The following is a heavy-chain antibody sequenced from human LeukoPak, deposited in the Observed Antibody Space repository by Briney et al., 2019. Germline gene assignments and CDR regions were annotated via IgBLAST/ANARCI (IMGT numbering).Heavy chain of an antibody. CDR3: AIHCSGGRCSHWFDP. J-gene: IGHJ5*02. Sequence: GESLKISCKGSGYRLTSYWISWVRQMPGKGLEWMGRIDPSDSYTNYSPSFQGHVTISADKSINTAYLQWSSLKASDTAMYYCAIHCSGGRCSHWFDPWGQGTLVTVSS. CDR2: IDPSDSYT. D-gene: IGHD2-15*01. CDR1: GYRLTSYW. V-gene: IGHV5-10-1*01.